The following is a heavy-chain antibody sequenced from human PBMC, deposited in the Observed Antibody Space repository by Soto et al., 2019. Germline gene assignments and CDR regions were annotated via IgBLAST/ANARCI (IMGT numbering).Heavy chain of an antibody. D-gene: IGHD6-19*01. CDR3: ARDYSSRSSGWYRGYYFDY. Sequence: ASVKVSCKASGYTFTSYGISWVRQAPGQGLEWMGWISAYNGNTNYAQKLQGRVTMTTDTSTSTAYMELRSLRSDGTAVYYCARDYSSRSSGWYRGYYFDYWGQGTLVTVSS. CDR1: GYTFTSYG. V-gene: IGHV1-18*04. CDR2: ISAYNGNT. J-gene: IGHJ4*02.